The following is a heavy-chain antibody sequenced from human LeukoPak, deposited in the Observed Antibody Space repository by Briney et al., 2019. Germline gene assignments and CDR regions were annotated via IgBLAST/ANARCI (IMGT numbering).Heavy chain of an antibody. D-gene: IGHD5-18*01. CDR2: IYSGGST. V-gene: IGHV3-53*01. CDR3: ASGYSFMPPIY. J-gene: IGHJ4*02. CDR1: GFTVSSNY. Sequence: PGGSLRLSCAASGFTVSSNYMSWVRQAPGKGLEWVSVIYSGGSTYYADSVKGRFTISRDNSKNTLYLQMNSLRAEDTAVYYCASGYSFMPPIYWGQGTLVTVSS.